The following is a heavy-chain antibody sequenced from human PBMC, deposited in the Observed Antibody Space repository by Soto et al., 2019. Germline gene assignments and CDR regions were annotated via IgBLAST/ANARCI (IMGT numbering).Heavy chain of an antibody. CDR3: AGGYVAYFGMDV. D-gene: IGHD3-22*01. Sequence: GGSLRLSCVATGVTFSAYWIYWVRQGPGKGLEWVSRIKSDGTDTAYADSVKGRFTISRDNAKNTLYLQMSRLRAEDTALYFCAGGYVAYFGMDVWGQGTTVTVSS. CDR1: GVTFSAYW. CDR2: IKSDGTDT. V-gene: IGHV3-74*01. J-gene: IGHJ6*02.